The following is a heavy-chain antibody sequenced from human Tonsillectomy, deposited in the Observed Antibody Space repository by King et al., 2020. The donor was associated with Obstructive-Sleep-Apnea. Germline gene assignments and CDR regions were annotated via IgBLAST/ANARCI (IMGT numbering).Heavy chain of an antibody. Sequence: VQLVESGGGVVQPGRSLRLSCAASGFTFSTYAMHWVRQAPGKGLEWVAVISYDGSNKYYVDSVKGRFTISRDNSKNTLLLQMNSLRVEDTAVYYCARDDVSGIMDVWGQGTTVTVSS. CDR1: GFTFSTYA. J-gene: IGHJ6*02. CDR2: ISYDGSNK. D-gene: IGHD1-26*01. V-gene: IGHV3-30*04. CDR3: ARDDVSGIMDV.